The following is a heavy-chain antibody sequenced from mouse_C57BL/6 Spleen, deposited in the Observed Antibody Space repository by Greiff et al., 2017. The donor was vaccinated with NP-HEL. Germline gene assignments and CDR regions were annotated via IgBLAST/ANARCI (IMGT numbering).Heavy chain of an antibody. CDR1: GYTFTDYN. Sequence: VQLQQSGPELVKPGASVKMSCKASGYTFTDYNMHWVKQSHGKSLEWIGYINPKNGGTSYNQKFKGKATLTVNKSSSTAYMALRSLKSEDSAVYYWARPYYGSIDYWGQGTTLTVSS. CDR2: INPKNGGT. J-gene: IGHJ2*01. CDR3: ARPYYGSIDY. V-gene: IGHV1-22*01. D-gene: IGHD1-1*01.